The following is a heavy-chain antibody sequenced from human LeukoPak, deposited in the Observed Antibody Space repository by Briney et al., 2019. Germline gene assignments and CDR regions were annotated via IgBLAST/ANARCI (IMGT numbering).Heavy chain of an antibody. J-gene: IGHJ4*02. CDR2: IYSDNT. V-gene: IGHV3-53*01. CDR3: AKDPTYSSGWFDY. D-gene: IGHD6-19*01. Sequence: GGSLRLSCTVSGFTVSSNSMSWVRQAPGKGLEWVSFIYSDNTHYSDSVKGRFTISRDNSKNTLYLQMNSLRAEDTAVYYCAKDPTYSSGWFDYWGQGTLVTVSS. CDR1: GFTVSSNS.